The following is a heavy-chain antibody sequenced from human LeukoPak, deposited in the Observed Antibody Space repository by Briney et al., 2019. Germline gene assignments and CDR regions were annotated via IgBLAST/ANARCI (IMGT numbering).Heavy chain of an antibody. Sequence: KPGESLKISCKGSGYSFTSYWIGWVRQMPGKGLEWMGIIYPDDSDTRYSPSFEGQVIISVDKSIGTAYLQWSSLKASDTATYYCARHGHCTNGVCYSNYHYYMDVWGKGTTVTVSS. CDR1: GYSFTSYW. CDR2: IYPDDSDT. V-gene: IGHV5-51*01. J-gene: IGHJ6*03. CDR3: ARHGHCTNGVCYSNYHYYMDV. D-gene: IGHD2-8*01.